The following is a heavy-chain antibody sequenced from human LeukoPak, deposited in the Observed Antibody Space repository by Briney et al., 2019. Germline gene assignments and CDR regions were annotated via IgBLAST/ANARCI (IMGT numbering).Heavy chain of an antibody. CDR3: ARSSWGITMVRGVQNFDY. D-gene: IGHD3-10*01. CDR1: GGSISSSNW. CDR2: IYHSGST. V-gene: IGHV4-4*02. J-gene: IGHJ4*02. Sequence: SSETLSLTCAVSGGSISSSNWWSWVRQPPGKGLEWIGEIYHSGSTNYNPSLKSRVTISVDKSKNQFSLKLSSVTAADTAVYYCARSSWGITMVRGVQNFDYWGQGTLVTVSS.